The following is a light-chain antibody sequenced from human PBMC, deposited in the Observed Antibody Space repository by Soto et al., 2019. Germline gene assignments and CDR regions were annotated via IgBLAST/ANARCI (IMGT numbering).Light chain of an antibody. J-gene: IGKJ2*01. CDR1: QSISSY. Sequence: DIQMTQSPSSLSASVGDRVTITCRASQSISSYLNWYQQKPGKAPKLLICAASSLPSGVPSRFRGSGSGTDFTLTITSLHPEDLATYYCQQSYSTPFTFGQGTKLEI. CDR3: QQSYSTPFT. CDR2: AAS. V-gene: IGKV1-39*01.